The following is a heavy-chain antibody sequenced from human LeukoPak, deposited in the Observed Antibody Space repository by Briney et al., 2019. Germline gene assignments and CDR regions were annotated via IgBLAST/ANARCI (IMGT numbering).Heavy chain of an antibody. V-gene: IGHV1-69*05. J-gene: IGHJ4*02. CDR2: IIPIFGTA. Sequence: SVKVSCKASGGTFISYAISWVRQAPGQGLEWMGRIIPIFGTANYAQKFQGRVTITTDESTSTAYMELSSLRSEDTAVYYCARDVVVAATNGFFYFDYWGQGTLVTVSS. D-gene: IGHD2-15*01. CDR1: GGTFISYA. CDR3: ARDVVVAATNGFFYFDY.